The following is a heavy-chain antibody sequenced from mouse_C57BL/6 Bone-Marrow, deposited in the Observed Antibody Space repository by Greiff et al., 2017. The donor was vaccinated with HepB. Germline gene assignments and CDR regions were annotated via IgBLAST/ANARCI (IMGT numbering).Heavy chain of an antibody. CDR2: ISDGGSYT. D-gene: IGHD1-1*01. J-gene: IGHJ3*01. CDR1: GFTFSSYA. CDR3: ARDPNYYGSSWFAY. Sequence: EVKLVESGGGLVKPGGSLKLSCAASGFTFSSYAMSWVRQTPEKRLEWVATISDGGSYTYYPDNVKGRFTISRDNAKNNLYLQMSQLKSEDTAMYYGARDPNYYGSSWFAYWGQGTLVTVSA. V-gene: IGHV5-4*01.